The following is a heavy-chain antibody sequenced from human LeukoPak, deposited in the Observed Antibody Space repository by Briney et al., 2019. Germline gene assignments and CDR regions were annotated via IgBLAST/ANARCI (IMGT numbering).Heavy chain of an antibody. CDR2: MYYSGST. D-gene: IGHD3-16*02. V-gene: IGHV4-39*01. J-gene: IGHJ4*02. CDR3: ATHYLPPYYFDY. CDR1: GGSVSSSSYS. Sequence: SETLCLTCSVSGGSVSSSSYSWGWIRQPPGKGLEWIGSMYYSGSTYYNSSLKSRVIISVDTSKNQFSLKLSSLTAADTAVYYCATHYLPPYYFDYWGQGTLVTVSS.